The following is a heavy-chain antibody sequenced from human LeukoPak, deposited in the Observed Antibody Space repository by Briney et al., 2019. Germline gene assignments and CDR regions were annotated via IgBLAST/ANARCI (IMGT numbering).Heavy chain of an antibody. CDR1: GGTFSSYA. CDR2: IIPIVGIA. D-gene: IGHD5-24*01. V-gene: IGHV1-69*04. Sequence: ASVKVSCKASGGTFSSYALSWVPQAPGQGLEWMGTIIPIVGIANYAQKFQGRATITADKSTSTAYMELSSLRSEDTAVYYCARDGEMATIYFDYWGQGTLVTVSS. CDR3: ARDGEMATIYFDY. J-gene: IGHJ4*02.